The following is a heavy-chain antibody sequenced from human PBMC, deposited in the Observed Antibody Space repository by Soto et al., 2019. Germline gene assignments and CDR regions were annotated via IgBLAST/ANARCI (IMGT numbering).Heavy chain of an antibody. D-gene: IGHD1-20*01. CDR1: GGTFSTYV. CDR2: IIPIFGTA. Sequence: ASVKVSCKASGGTFSTYVISWVRQAPGQGLEWMGGIIPIFGTANYAQKFQGRVTITADESTSTAYMELSSLRSEDTAVYYCARDLRQGMTLGGNWFDPWGQGTLVTVSS. V-gene: IGHV1-69*13. J-gene: IGHJ5*02. CDR3: ARDLRQGMTLGGNWFDP.